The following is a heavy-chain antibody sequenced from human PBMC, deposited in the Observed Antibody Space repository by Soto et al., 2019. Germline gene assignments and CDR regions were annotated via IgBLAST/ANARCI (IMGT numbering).Heavy chain of an antibody. J-gene: IGHJ4*02. Sequence: QVRLVQSGPEVKKPGASVKVSCEASGYTFTTYGITWVRQAPGQGLEWMGWISAYNGNTLYAQRLRGRVTMTTETSTSTAHMELRSLRSDDTAVYYYARGVSEAYRPIDYWGQGTLLTVSS. V-gene: IGHV1-18*04. CDR2: ISAYNGNT. CDR1: GYTFTTYG. CDR3: ARGVSEAYRPIDY.